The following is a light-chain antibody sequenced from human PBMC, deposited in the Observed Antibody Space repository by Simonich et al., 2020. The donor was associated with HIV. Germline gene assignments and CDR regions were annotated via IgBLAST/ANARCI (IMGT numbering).Light chain of an antibody. V-gene: IGLV2-11*01. CDR2: DVS. Sequence: QSALTQPRSVSGSPGQSFTISCTGTSSDVGGYNYVSWYQQHPGKAPKLMIYDVSKRPSGVSDRFSGSKSGHTASLTISGLQAEDEAVYYCSSYTTSSTWVFGGGTKLTVL. J-gene: IGLJ3*02. CDR1: SSDVGGYNY. CDR3: SSYTTSSTWV.